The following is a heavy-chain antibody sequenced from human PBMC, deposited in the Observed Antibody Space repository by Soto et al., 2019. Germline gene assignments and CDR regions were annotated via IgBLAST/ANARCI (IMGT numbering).Heavy chain of an antibody. CDR2: IIPILGIA. CDR3: AGDSKLVGVGGLVDY. J-gene: IGHJ4*02. Sequence: QVQLVQSGAEVKKPGSSVKVSCKASGGTFSSYTISWVRQAPGQGLEWMGRIIPILGIANYAQKFQGSVTITADKSTSTAYMEQRSRRAEDTAVYYGAGDSKLVGVGGLVDYWGQGTLVTVSS. V-gene: IGHV1-69*08. D-gene: IGHD1-26*01. CDR1: GGTFSSYT.